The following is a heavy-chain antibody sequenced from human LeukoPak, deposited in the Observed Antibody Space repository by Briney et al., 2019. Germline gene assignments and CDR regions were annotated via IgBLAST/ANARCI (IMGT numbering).Heavy chain of an antibody. V-gene: IGHV3-48*04. CDR2: ISSSSSTI. CDR3: ARGQQLVKTD. J-gene: IGHJ4*02. CDR1: GFTFSSYS. Sequence: GGSLRLSCAASGFTFSSYSMNWVRQAPGKGLERVSYISSSSSTIYYADSVKGRFTISRDNAKNSLYLQMNSLRAEDTAVYYCARGQQLVKTDWGQGTLVTVSS. D-gene: IGHD6-13*01.